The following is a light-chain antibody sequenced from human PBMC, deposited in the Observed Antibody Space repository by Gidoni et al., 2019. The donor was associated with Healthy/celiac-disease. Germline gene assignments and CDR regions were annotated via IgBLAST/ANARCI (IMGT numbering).Light chain of an antibody. CDR2: GAS. Sequence: ESGLTPAPGTLSLSPGERATLPCRASQSVSSSYLAWYQQKPGQAPRLLIYGASSRATGIPDRFRGSGSGTDFTLTISRLEPEDFAVYYCQQYGSSPAFGQGTKVEIK. CDR3: QQYGSSPA. V-gene: IGKV3-20*01. J-gene: IGKJ1*01. CDR1: QSVSSSY.